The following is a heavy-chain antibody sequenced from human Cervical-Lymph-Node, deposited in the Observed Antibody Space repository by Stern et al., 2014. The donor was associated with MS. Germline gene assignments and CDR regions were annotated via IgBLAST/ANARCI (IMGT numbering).Heavy chain of an antibody. CDR1: GYTFTGYY. Sequence: QVQLVQSGAEVKKPGASVKVSCKASGYTFTGYYMHWVRQAPGQGPEWMGWIKSNSGGTTYAQKFQGRVTVTRDTSISTVYMELSRLRSDDTAVYYCARGGTSSCDYWGQGTLVTVSS. CDR2: IKSNSGGT. D-gene: IGHD1-14*01. J-gene: IGHJ4*02. V-gene: IGHV1-2*02. CDR3: ARGGTSSCDY.